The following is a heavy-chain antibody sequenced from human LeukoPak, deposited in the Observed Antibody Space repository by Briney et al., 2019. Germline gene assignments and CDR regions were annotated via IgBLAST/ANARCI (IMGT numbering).Heavy chain of an antibody. V-gene: IGHV3-30*18. D-gene: IGHD3-22*01. CDR1: GFIFSSYG. CDR2: ISYDGSSN. Sequence: GGSLRLSCAASGFIFSSYGMHWVRQAPGKGLEWVAVISYDGSSNYYADSVKGRFTISRDNSKSTLYLQMDSLRAEDTAVYYCAKASGESSGYRTDYWGQGTLVTVSS. CDR3: AKASGESSGYRTDY. J-gene: IGHJ4*02.